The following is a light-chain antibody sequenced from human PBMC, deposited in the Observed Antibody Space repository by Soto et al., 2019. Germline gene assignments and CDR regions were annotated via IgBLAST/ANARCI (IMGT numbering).Light chain of an antibody. CDR1: QGIGTD. CDR3: LQNYNFPWT. CDR2: AAS. Sequence: AIQLTQSPSSLSASVGDSISITCRASQGIGTDLGWYQQKPGKAPKLLIYAASKLHTGVPSNFSGSRSGTDFTLTISNLQPADFATYYCLQNYNFPWTFGKGTKVEIK. J-gene: IGKJ1*01. V-gene: IGKV1-6*01.